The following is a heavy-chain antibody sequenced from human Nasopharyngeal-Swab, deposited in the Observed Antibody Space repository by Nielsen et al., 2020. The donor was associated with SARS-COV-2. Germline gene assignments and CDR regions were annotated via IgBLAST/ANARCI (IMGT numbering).Heavy chain of an antibody. CDR1: GFTFSNYA. D-gene: IGHD3-10*02. CDR2: MSGSGSTT. Sequence: GESLKISCATSGFTFSNYAMGWVRQAPGKGLEWVSTMSGSGSTTYYADSVKGRFSISRDNSKSTLYLQMNSLRAEDTAVYYCAKGSLYYYVTKGHNYYFAYWGQGTLVTVSS. J-gene: IGHJ4*02. V-gene: IGHV3-23*01. CDR3: AKGSLYYYVTKGHNYYFAY.